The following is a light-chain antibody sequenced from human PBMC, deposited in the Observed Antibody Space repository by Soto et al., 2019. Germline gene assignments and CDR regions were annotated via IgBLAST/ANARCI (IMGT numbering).Light chain of an antibody. CDR2: KAS. J-gene: IGKJ1*01. Sequence: DIHMTQSPSTLSGSVGDRVTITCGASQTISICFAWYQQKPGKAPKLLIYKASTLKSGVPSRFSGSGSGTEFTLTISSLQPDDFATYYCQHYNSYSEAFGQGTKVDI. CDR1: QTISIC. CDR3: QHYNSYSEA. V-gene: IGKV1-5*03.